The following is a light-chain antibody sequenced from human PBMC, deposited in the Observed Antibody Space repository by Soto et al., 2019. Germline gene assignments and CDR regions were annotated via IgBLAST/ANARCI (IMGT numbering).Light chain of an antibody. CDR1: SSDVGGYNY. J-gene: IGLJ2*01. V-gene: IGLV2-8*01. CDR2: EVS. Sequence: QSVLTQPPSASGSPGQSVTISCTGTSSDVGGYNYVSWYQQHPGKAPKLMLSEVSKRPSGVPDRFSGSKSGNTASLTVPGLQAEDEADYYCSSFAGNNNLVFGGGTKLTVL. CDR3: SSFAGNNNLV.